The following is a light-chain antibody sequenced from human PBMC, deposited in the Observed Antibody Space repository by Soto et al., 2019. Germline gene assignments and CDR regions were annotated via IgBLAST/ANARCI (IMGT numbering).Light chain of an antibody. CDR1: SSDGGWYNY. Sequence: QSVLTQPASVSGSPGQSITISCTGTSSDGGWYNYVSWYQQHPGKAPKLMIYAVSNRPSGVSNRFSGSKSGNTATLTISGLQAEDEADYYCCSYTVSGTYVFGTGTKVTVL. V-gene: IGLV2-14*01. CDR2: AVS. J-gene: IGLJ1*01. CDR3: CSYTVSGTYV.